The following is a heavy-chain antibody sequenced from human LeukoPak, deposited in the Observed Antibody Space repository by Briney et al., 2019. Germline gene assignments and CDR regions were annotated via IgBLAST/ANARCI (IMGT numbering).Heavy chain of an antibody. CDR1: GFPFSDYA. J-gene: IGHJ4*02. V-gene: IGHV3-30*03. D-gene: IGHD1-1*01. Sequence: PGRSLRLSCAASGFPFSDYAMHWVRQAPGKGLEWVAVISYDGRGNDYADSVKGRFTIPRDNSQNTLYLQMHSLRTEDTALYFCVRETGNTNYFDYWGQGTLVTVSS. CDR3: VRETGNTNYFDY. CDR2: ISYDGRGN.